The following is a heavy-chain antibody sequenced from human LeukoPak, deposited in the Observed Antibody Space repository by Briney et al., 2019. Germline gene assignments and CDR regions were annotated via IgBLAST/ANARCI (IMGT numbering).Heavy chain of an antibody. CDR3: ARQKWRGGDSDALDI. Sequence: KVSCKASGYTFTSYWISWVRQMPGKGLEWMGRIDPGDSYSKSSPSFQGHVTISADKSISTAFLQWSSLKASDTAKYYCARQKWRGGDSDALDIWGQGTMITVSS. CDR1: GYTFTSYW. V-gene: IGHV5-10-1*01. D-gene: IGHD4-23*01. J-gene: IGHJ3*02. CDR2: IDPGDSYS.